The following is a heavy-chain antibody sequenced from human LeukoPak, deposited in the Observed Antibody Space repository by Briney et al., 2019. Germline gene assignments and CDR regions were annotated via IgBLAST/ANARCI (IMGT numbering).Heavy chain of an antibody. J-gene: IGHJ4*02. CDR3: ARVTYYDFWSGYRDY. CDR2: IYYSGST. CDR1: GGSISGYY. Sequence: SETLSLTCTVSGGSISGYYWSWIRQPPGKGLEWIGSIYYSGSTYYNPSLKSRVTISVDTSKNQFSLKLSSVTAADTAVYYCARVTYYDFWSGYRDYWGQGTLVTVSS. D-gene: IGHD3-3*01. V-gene: IGHV4-59*12.